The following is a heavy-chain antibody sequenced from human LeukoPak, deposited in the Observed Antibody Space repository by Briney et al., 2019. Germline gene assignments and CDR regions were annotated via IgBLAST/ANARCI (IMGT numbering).Heavy chain of an antibody. CDR3: ALGRDYGGQRY. D-gene: IGHD4-23*01. V-gene: IGHV3-30*07. J-gene: IGHJ4*02. CDR1: GFTFSSYA. Sequence: PGGSLRLSCAASGFTFSSYAMHWVRQAPGKGLEWVAVISYDGSNKYYADSVKGRFTISRDNSKNTLYLQMNSLRAEDTAVYYCALGRDYGGQRYWGQGTLVTVSS. CDR2: ISYDGSNK.